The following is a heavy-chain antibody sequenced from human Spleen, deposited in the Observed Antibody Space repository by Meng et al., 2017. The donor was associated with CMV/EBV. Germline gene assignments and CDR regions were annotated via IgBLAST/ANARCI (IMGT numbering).Heavy chain of an antibody. CDR1: GGYVSCGSCY. D-gene: IGHD1-26*01. V-gene: IGHV4-61*01. CDR2: IYYSGST. CDR3: ARVLIVGTTTNFDY. Sequence: SGGYVSCGSCYWSSIRQHPGKGLEWIGYIYYSGSTNYNPSLKSRVTISVDTSKNQFSLKLSSVTAADTAVYYCARVLIVGTTTNFDYWGQGTLVTVSS. J-gene: IGHJ4*02.